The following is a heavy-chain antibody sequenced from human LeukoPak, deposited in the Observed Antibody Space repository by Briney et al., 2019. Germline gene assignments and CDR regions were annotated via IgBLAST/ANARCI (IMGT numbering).Heavy chain of an antibody. CDR1: GGSISSYY. CDR3: ARDQFRYDSSGYSD. Sequence: PSETLSLTCTVSGGSISSYYWSWIRRPAGKGLEWIGRIYTSGSTNYNPSLKSRVTMSVDTSKNQFSLKLSSVTAADTAVYYCARDQFRYDSSGYSDWGQGTLVTVSS. D-gene: IGHD3-22*01. J-gene: IGHJ4*02. V-gene: IGHV4-4*07. CDR2: IYTSGST.